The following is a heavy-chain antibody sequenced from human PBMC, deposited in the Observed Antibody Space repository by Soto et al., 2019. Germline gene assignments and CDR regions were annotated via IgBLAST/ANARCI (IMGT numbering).Heavy chain of an antibody. Sequence: ASVKVSCKASGYTFTGYYMHWVRQAPGQGLEWMGWISPNSGGTNYAQKFQGWVTMTRDTSISTAYMELSRLRSDDTAVYYCARASSGWPFDYWGQGTLVTVSS. V-gene: IGHV1-2*04. J-gene: IGHJ4*02. CDR1: GYTFTGYY. D-gene: IGHD6-19*01. CDR2: ISPNSGGT. CDR3: ARASSGWPFDY.